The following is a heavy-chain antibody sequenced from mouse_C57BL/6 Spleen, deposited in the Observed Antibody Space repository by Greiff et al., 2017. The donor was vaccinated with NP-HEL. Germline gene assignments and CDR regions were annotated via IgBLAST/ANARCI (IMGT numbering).Heavy chain of an antibody. D-gene: IGHD1-1*01. Sequence: VNLVESGAELARPGASVKLSCKASGYTFTSYGISWVKQRTGQGLEWIGEIYPRSGNTYYNEKFKGKATLTADKSSSTAYMELRSLTSEDSAVYFCARVDYYGSGAYWGQGTLVTVSA. CDR3: ARVDYYGSGAY. CDR2: IYPRSGNT. J-gene: IGHJ3*01. CDR1: GYTFTSYG. V-gene: IGHV1-81*01.